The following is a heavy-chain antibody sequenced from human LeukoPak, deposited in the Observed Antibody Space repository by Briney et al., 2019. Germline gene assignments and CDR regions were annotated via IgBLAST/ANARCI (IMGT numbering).Heavy chain of an antibody. CDR3: ARGAEGHNYGELDS. Sequence: GGSLRLSCAASGFTFSTYWMHWVRQIPGKGLVWLSRIHYDGTSTYVDSVRGRFTISRGNTKSTLYLQMNSLRADDTAVYYCARGAEGHNYGELDSWGQGTLVTVPS. D-gene: IGHD5-18*01. CDR1: GFTFSTYW. V-gene: IGHV3-74*01. CDR2: IHYDGTS. J-gene: IGHJ5*01.